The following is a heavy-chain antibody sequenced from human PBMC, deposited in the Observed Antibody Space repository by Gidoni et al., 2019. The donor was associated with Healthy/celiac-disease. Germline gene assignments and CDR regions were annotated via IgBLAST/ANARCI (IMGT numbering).Heavy chain of an antibody. CDR2: IITIFGTA. CDR1: GGTFSRYA. CDR3: AGEVGSGYYGSGSYPRCFDY. D-gene: IGHD3-10*01. Sequence: QVQLVQSGAAVKTPGSSVKVSCKASGGTFSRYAISWVRQAPGQGLEWMGGIITIFGTANYAQKFQGRVTITADESTSTAYMELSSLRSEDTAVYYCAGEVGSGYYGSGSYPRCFDYWGQGTLVTVSS. J-gene: IGHJ4*02. V-gene: IGHV1-69*01.